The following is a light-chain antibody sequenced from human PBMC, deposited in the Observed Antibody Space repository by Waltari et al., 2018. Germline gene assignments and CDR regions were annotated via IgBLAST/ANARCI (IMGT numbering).Light chain of an antibody. Sequence: QSALTQPPSASGSPGQSVTISCTGTSNDVVAYNYVSWYQQHPGKAPKLMIYEVSMRPSGVPDRFSGSKSDNTASLTVSGLQAEDEADYYCSSFAGNNNVVFGGGTKLTVL. J-gene: IGLJ2*01. CDR1: SNDVVAYNY. V-gene: IGLV2-8*01. CDR3: SSFAGNNNVV. CDR2: EVS.